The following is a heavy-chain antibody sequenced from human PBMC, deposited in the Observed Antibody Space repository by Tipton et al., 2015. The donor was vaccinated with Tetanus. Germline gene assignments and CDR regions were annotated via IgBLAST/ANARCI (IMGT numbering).Heavy chain of an antibody. D-gene: IGHD6-19*01. V-gene: IGHV3-48*03. J-gene: IGHJ5*02. CDR1: GFPSTLSFSRYA. Sequence: SLRLSCTASGFPSTLSFSRYAMTWVRQAPGKGLEWVSLISGSGGTTYFADSVQGRFNISRDNAKNSLYLQMNSLRVEDTAMYHCARDPHPVEVAGRWWWFDPWGQGTLVTVSS. CDR3: ARDPHPVEVAGRWWWFDP. CDR2: ISGSGGTT.